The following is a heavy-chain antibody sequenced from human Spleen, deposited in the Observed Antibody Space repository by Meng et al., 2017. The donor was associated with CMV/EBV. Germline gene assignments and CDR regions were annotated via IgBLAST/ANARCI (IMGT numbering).Heavy chain of an antibody. CDR2: ISIDGTNT. J-gene: IGHJ6*02. CDR3: ARDANWGSGGNYYYYGMDV. V-gene: IGHV3-30*04. Sequence: GGSLRLSCAASGFTFSSYAMHWVRQAPGKGLEWVAVISIDGTNTYHADSVKGRFTISRDNAKNSLYLQMNSLRAEDTAVYYCARDANWGSGGNYYYYGMDVWGQGTTVTVSS. D-gene: IGHD7-27*01. CDR1: GFTFSSYA.